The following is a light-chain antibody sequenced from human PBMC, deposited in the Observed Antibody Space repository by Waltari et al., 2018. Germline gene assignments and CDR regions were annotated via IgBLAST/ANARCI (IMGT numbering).Light chain of an antibody. Sequence: EIVLTQSPGTLSLSPGERATLSCRASQSVSSSYLAWYQQKPGQAPRPLSYGASSRATGIPDRFSGSGSGTDFTLTISRLEPEDFAVYYCQQYGSSRGITFGQGTRLEIK. CDR1: QSVSSSY. J-gene: IGKJ5*01. V-gene: IGKV3-20*01. CDR2: GAS. CDR3: QQYGSSRGIT.